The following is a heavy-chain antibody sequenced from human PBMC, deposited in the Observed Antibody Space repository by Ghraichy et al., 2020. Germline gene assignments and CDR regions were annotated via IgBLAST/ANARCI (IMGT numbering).Heavy chain of an antibody. CDR2: INPGGGNT. V-gene: IGHV1-46*02. Sequence: ASVKVSCKASGYTFNTYYIHWVRQAPGQGLEWMGIINPGGGNTNYAQKFQGRVTMTRDTSTSTVYMELSSLRSEDTAVYYCARDYPSSGSEIYGMDVWGQGTTVTVSS. J-gene: IGHJ6*02. D-gene: IGHD3-10*01. CDR1: GYTFNTYY. CDR3: ARDYPSSGSEIYGMDV.